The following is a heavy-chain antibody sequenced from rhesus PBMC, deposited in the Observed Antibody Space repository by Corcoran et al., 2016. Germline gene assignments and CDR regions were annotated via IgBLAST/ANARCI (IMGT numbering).Heavy chain of an antibody. CDR2: IYGSGVST. J-gene: IGHJ4*01. Sequence: QVQLQESGPGLVKPSGTLSLTCTVSGSSISDGYYWSWIRQPPGKGLEWMGRIYGSGVSTNYNPSRMSRLTISRDTSKNQFSLKLSSVTAADTAVYYCARDRTMGYFDYWGQGVLVTVSS. D-gene: IGHD4-17*01. CDR1: GSSISDGYY. V-gene: IGHV4-106*01. CDR3: ARDRTMGYFDY.